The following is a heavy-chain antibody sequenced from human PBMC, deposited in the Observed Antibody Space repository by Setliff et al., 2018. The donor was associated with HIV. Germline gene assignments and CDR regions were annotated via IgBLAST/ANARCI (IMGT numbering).Heavy chain of an antibody. J-gene: IGHJ3*01. Sequence: GESLKISCVASGFTFRNSAVSWIRQAPGKGLQWVSAVSGSGATTYYAASVKGRFTISRDNLKSMVYLQMSSLRAEDTAIYYCAKDHAGGGYHDILPPSWGQGTMVTVSS. D-gene: IGHD3-9*01. CDR2: VSGSGATT. CDR1: GFTFRNSA. V-gene: IGHV3-23*01. CDR3: AKDHAGGGYHDILPPS.